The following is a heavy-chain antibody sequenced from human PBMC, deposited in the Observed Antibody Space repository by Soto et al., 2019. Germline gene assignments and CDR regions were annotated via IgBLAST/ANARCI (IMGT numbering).Heavy chain of an antibody. J-gene: IGHJ4*02. D-gene: IGHD2-15*01. CDR1: GFRFSGSD. CDR2: IKTKAESDAT. Sequence: EVQLVESGGGLVQPGGSLKLSCAASGFRFSGSDMHWVRQASGEGLEWVGRIKTKAESDATALAASVKGRFSISRDDTKTTAYLEMNSLKTEDTAVYYCTRRDCSDGNCYSYCDYWGQGALVTVSS. CDR3: TRRDCSDGNCYSYCDY. V-gene: IGHV3-73*01.